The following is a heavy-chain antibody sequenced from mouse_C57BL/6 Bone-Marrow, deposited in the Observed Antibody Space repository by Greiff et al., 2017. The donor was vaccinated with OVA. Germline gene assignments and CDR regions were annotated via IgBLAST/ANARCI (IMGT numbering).Heavy chain of an antibody. CDR3: ARHYYGSSGNFDY. CDR2: IYPGSGNT. D-gene: IGHD1-1*01. Sequence: VQLQQSGAELVRPGASVKLSCKASGYTFTDYYINWVKQRPGQGLEWIARIYPGSGNTYYNEKFKGKATLTAEKSSSTAYMQLSRLTSEDSAVYFCARHYYGSSGNFDYWGQGTTLTVSS. J-gene: IGHJ2*01. CDR1: GYTFTDYY. V-gene: IGHV1-76*01.